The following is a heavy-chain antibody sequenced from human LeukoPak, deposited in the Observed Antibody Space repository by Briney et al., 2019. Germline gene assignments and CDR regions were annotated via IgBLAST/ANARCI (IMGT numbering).Heavy chain of an antibody. Sequence: GGSLRLSCAASGFTFSSYRMNWVRQAPGKGLEWVSSISSSSSYIYYADSVKGRFTISRDNAKNSLYLQMNSLRTEDTAVYYCAREQWFRLEYWGQGVLVTVSA. CDR3: AREQWFRLEY. CDR2: ISSSSSYI. J-gene: IGHJ4*02. V-gene: IGHV3-21*04. CDR1: GFTFSSYR. D-gene: IGHD5-12*01.